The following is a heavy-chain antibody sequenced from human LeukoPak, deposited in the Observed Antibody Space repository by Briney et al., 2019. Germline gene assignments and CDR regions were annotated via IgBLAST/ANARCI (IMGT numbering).Heavy chain of an antibody. CDR1: GLSFSDSA. D-gene: IGHD2-2*01. CDR3: ARVRYCSSTTCRGAFDI. J-gene: IGHJ3*02. CDR2: TRNKANSYAT. V-gene: IGHV3-72*01. Sequence: PGGSLRLSCSVSGLSFSDSAFHWVRQAPGKGLEWVGRTRNKANSYATEYAASVKGRFTISRDDSEKSLYLQMNSLKTEDTAVYYCARVRYCSSTTCRGAFDIWGQGTMVTVSS.